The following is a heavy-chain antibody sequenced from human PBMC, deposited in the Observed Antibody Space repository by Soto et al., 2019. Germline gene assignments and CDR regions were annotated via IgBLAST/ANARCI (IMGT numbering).Heavy chain of an antibody. CDR1: GGTFSSYA. Sequence: SVKVSCKASGGTFSSYAISWVRQAPGQGLEWMGGIIPIFGTANYAQKFQGRVTITADESTSTAYMELSSLRSEDTAVYYCAREYYYDSSGQTGWGAFDIWGQGTMVTVS. CDR3: AREYYYDSSGQTGWGAFDI. CDR2: IIPIFGTA. V-gene: IGHV1-69*13. J-gene: IGHJ3*02. D-gene: IGHD3-22*01.